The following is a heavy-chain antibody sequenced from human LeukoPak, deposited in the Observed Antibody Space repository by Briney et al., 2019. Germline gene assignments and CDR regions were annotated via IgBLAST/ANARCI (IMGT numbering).Heavy chain of an antibody. CDR1: GGSISSGGYS. CDR2: IYHSGST. V-gene: IGHV4-30-2*03. D-gene: IGHD3-22*01. Sequence: SETLSLTCAVSGGSISSGGYSWSWIRQPPGKGLEWIGYIYHSGSTYYNPSLKSRVTISVDTSKNQFSLRLSSVTAADTAVYYCARLGGYYDSSGYYYFDYWGQGTLVTVSS. CDR3: ARLGGYYDSSGYYYFDY. J-gene: IGHJ4*02.